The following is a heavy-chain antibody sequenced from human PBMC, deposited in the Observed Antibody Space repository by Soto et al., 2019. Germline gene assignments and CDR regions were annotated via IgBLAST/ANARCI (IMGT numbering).Heavy chain of an antibody. D-gene: IGHD3-10*01. Sequence: GGTLRLSCAASGFTFSSYTMNCVRQAPGKGLEWVSSITSTGSNVYYADSVKGRFTVSRDNAKNSLYLQMNSLRAEDTAVYYCVRELKDWFGELSFYYYYFLAVWAKGTTVTVSS. CDR3: VRELKDWFGELSFYYYYFLAV. CDR2: ITSTGSNV. CDR1: GFTFSSYT. V-gene: IGHV3-48*01. J-gene: IGHJ6*03.